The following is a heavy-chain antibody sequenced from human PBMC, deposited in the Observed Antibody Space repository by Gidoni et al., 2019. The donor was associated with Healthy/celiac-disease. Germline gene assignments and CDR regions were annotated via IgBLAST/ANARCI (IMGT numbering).Heavy chain of an antibody. CDR3: ARAGRLPAADPYYYYYYMDV. J-gene: IGHJ6*03. CDR2: TYYRSKWYN. CDR1: GDSVSSNSAA. Sequence: QVQLQQSGPGLVKPSQTLSLTCAISGDSVSSNSAAWNWIRQSPSRGLEWLGRTYYRSKWYNDYAVSVKSRITINPDTSKNQFSLQLNSVTPEDTAVYYCARAGRLPAADPYYYYYYMDVWGKGTTVTVSS. D-gene: IGHD6-13*01. V-gene: IGHV6-1*01.